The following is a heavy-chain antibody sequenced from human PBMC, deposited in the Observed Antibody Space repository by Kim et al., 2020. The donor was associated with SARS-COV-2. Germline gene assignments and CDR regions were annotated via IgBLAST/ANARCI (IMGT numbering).Heavy chain of an antibody. CDR1: GGSFSGYY. CDR3: ARGGYYGSGSYYTPTSYSYYGMDV. V-gene: IGHV4-34*01. CDR2: INHSGSI. Sequence: SETLSLTCAVYGGSFSGYYWSWIRQPPGQGLEWMGEINHSGSINYNPSLKSRVTISVDKSKNQFSLKLSSVTAADPAVYSCARGGYYGSGSYYTPTSYSYYGMDVWGQGXTGXXSS. J-gene: IGHJ6*02. D-gene: IGHD3-10*01.